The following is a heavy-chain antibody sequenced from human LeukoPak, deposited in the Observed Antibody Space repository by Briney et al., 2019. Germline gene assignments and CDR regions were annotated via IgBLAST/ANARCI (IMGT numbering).Heavy chain of an antibody. CDR3: TRGVGDTSTFDF. V-gene: IGHV3-48*02. Sequence: GGSLRLSCAASGFTFSTYAMAWVRQAPGKGLECVAYISTWSSAIEYSDSVRGRFTISRDNARNSMYLQMNSLRDEDTAVYYCTRGVGDTSTFDFWGQGSLVTVSA. CDR1: GFTFSTYA. D-gene: IGHD1-26*01. J-gene: IGHJ4*02. CDR2: ISTWSSAI.